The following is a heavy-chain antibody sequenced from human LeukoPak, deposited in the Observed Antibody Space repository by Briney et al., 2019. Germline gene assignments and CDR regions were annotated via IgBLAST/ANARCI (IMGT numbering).Heavy chain of an antibody. V-gene: IGHV3-23*01. Sequence: GGSLRLSCAASGFTFSNYAMSWVRQAPGKGLEWVSVIGGSGGSTFYADSVRGRITISRDNSKNTLYLQMNSLRAEDTAVYYCAKGIGVPAAIHYYYYMDVWGKGTTVTVSS. CDR2: IGGSGGST. D-gene: IGHD2-2*02. CDR1: GFTFSNYA. J-gene: IGHJ6*03. CDR3: AKGIGVPAAIHYYYYMDV.